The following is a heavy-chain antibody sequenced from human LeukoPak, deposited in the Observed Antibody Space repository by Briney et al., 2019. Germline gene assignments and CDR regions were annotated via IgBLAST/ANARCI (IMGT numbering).Heavy chain of an antibody. D-gene: IGHD2-21*01. CDR1: GGSISTYY. Sequence: PSETLSLTCTVSGGSISTYYWSWIRQPPGKGLEWIGYIYYSGTTNYNPSLKSRVTISVDTSKNQFSLKLSSVTAADTAVYYCARAQHIGAFDIWGQGTMVTVSS. CDR2: IYYSGTT. CDR3: ARAQHIGAFDI. V-gene: IGHV4-59*01. J-gene: IGHJ3*02.